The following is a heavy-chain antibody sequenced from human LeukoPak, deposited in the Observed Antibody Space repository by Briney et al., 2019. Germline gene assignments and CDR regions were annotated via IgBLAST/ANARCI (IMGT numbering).Heavy chain of an antibody. CDR1: GYIFTSYW. V-gene: IGHV5-51*01. CDR3: ASSIQARPKAYCGGDCYSPQYAFDI. CDR2: IYPGDSDT. J-gene: IGHJ3*02. Sequence: NRGESLKISCQGSGYIFTSYWIGWVRQVPGKGLEWMGIIYPGDSDTRYSPSFQGQVTISADKSISTAYLQWSSLKASDTAMYYCASSIQARPKAYCGGDCYSPQYAFDIWGQGTMVTVSS. D-gene: IGHD2-21*01.